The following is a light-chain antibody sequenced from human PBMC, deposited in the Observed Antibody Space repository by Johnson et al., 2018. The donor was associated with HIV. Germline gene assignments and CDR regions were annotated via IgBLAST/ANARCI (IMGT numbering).Light chain of an antibody. V-gene: IGLV1-51*01. CDR2: DTI. CDR1: SSNIGSHY. Sequence: QSVLTQPPSVSAAPGQKVTISCSGSSSNIGSHYVSWYQQVPGTAPRLVIYDTIKRHSWIPDRFSGSKSGTSATLGITGLQTGDEADYYCGTWDSSLNAYVCGAATKVAVL. J-gene: IGLJ1*01. CDR3: GTWDSSLNAYV.